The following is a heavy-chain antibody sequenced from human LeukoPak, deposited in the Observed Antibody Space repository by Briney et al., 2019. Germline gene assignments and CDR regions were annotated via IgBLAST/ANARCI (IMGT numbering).Heavy chain of an antibody. V-gene: IGHV3-23*01. CDR1: GFTFQNFD. D-gene: IGHD2-15*01. CDR3: VRAASHLAY. J-gene: IGHJ4*02. Sequence: AGSLTRSCAASGFTFQNFDMSWVRQAPGNGLEWVSSISRSGTYAHYADSVKVRFTISTDNSTSTLFLQSNSLRGDDTAVYYCVRAASHLAYWGQGTLVTASS. CDR2: ISRSGTYA.